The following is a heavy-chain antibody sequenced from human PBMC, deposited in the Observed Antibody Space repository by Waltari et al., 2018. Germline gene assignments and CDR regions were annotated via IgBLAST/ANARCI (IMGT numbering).Heavy chain of an antibody. V-gene: IGHV1-24*01. J-gene: IGHJ3*02. Sequence: QVQLVQSGAEVKKPGASVKVSCKVSVSTLTDLSMHWVRQAPGKGLEWMGGFDPEDGETIYAQKFQGRVTMTEDTSTDTAYMELSSLRSEDTAVYYCATIAVVTDAFDIWGQGTMVTVSS. CDR3: ATIAVVTDAFDI. CDR1: VSTLTDLS. CDR2: FDPEDGET. D-gene: IGHD2-21*01.